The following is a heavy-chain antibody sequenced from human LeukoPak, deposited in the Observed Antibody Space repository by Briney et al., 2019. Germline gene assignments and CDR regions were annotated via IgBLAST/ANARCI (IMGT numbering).Heavy chain of an antibody. J-gene: IGHJ3*02. CDR2: IYYSGSS. CDR3: ARDPGSSVGVVVVQHATDAFDI. Sequence: PSETLSLTCNVSGGSISGYHWSWIRQPPGKGLEWLGYIYYSGSSNYNPSLKSRVTMSADTSKNQFSLKLSSVTAADTAIYYCARDPGSSVGVVVVQHATDAFDIWGQGTMVTVSS. D-gene: IGHD2-15*01. CDR1: GGSISGYH. V-gene: IGHV4-59*01.